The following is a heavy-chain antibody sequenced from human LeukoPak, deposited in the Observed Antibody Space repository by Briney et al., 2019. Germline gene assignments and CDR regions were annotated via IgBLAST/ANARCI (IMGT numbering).Heavy chain of an antibody. CDR3: AKDLGPYMIAVGLDF. CDR1: GFTFSNYA. CDR2: ISYDGTIN. D-gene: IGHD3-22*01. J-gene: IGHJ4*02. Sequence: LRLSCAASGFTFSNYAMHWVRQTPGKGLEWVAVISYDGTINSYADSVKGRFTISRDNSKNTLYLQMNSLRAEDTAVYYCAKDLGPYMIAVGLDFWGQGTLVTVSS. V-gene: IGHV3-30*18.